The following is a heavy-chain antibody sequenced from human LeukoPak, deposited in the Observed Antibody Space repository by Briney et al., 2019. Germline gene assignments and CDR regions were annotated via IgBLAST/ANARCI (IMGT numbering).Heavy chain of an antibody. J-gene: IGHJ4*02. CDR2: ISDSGGNT. D-gene: IGHD3-10*01. V-gene: IGHV3-23*01. CDR1: GFTFSNYA. CDR3: ARKNSGSSYYFDS. Sequence: GGSLRLSCAASGFTFSNYAMSWVRQAPGKGLEWVSTISDSGGNTYYADSVKGRFTSSRDNSKNTLFLQMNSLRAEDTAVYYCARKNSGSSYYFDSWGQGTLVTVSS.